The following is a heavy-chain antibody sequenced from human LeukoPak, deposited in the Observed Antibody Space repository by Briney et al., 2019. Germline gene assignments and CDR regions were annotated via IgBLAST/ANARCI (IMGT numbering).Heavy chain of an antibody. Sequence: PGGSLRLSCAASGFTFSSYGMHWVRQAPGKGLEWVAVISYDGSNKYYADSVKGRFTISRDNSKNTLYLQMNSLRAEDTAVYYCAREPKRSVYGMDVWGQGTTVTVSS. CDR2: ISYDGSNK. CDR1: GFTFSSYG. V-gene: IGHV3-30*03. D-gene: IGHD2-15*01. CDR3: AREPKRSVYGMDV. J-gene: IGHJ6*02.